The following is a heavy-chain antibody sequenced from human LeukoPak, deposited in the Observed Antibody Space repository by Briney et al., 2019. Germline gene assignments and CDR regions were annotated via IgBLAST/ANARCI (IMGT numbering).Heavy chain of an antibody. CDR1: GGSISSYY. V-gene: IGHV4-59*04. CDR2: IYYSGST. Sequence: SETLSLTCTVSGGSISSYYWSWIRQPPGKGLEWIGYIYYSGSTYYNPSLKSRLTISVDMSKNQFSLRLSSVTAADTAVYYCARLLGGYWGQGTLVTVSS. J-gene: IGHJ4*02. D-gene: IGHD2/OR15-2a*01. CDR3: ARLLGGY.